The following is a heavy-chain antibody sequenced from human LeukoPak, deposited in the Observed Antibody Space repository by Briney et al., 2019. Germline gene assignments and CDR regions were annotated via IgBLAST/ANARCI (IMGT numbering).Heavy chain of an antibody. V-gene: IGHV3-30*18. CDR2: ISSDGSNK. Sequence: PGRSLRLSCAAPGLTLSHYRIHSLPHAPGNALQWVAVISSDGSNKYYADSVKGRFTISRDNYKHTLYLQMNRLRAEDTAVYHCAKDWRYSDYWGQGTLVTVSS. J-gene: IGHJ4*02. D-gene: IGHD3-3*01. CDR3: AKDWRYSDY. CDR1: GLTLSHYR.